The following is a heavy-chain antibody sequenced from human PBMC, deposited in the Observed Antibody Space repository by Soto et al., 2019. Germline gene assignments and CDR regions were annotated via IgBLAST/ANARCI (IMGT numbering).Heavy chain of an antibody. D-gene: IGHD4-17*01. V-gene: IGHV4-4*02. CDR3: ARNGVYSLGS. CDR1: GGSISSDHW. J-gene: IGHJ5*02. Sequence: QVQLQESGPGLVKPSGTLSLTCAVSGGSISSDHWWNWVRQPPGQGLERIGEVFRSGSTHYDPSLKSRVTISIDMSKNQCSLTLTSVTAADTAMYYCARNGVYSLGSWGQGTLVTVSS. CDR2: VFRSGST.